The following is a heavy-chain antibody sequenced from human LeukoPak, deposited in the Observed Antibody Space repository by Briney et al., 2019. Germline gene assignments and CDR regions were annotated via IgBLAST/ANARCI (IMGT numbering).Heavy chain of an antibody. CDR3: TRKVINGWFDP. Sequence: GGSLKLSCAASGFTFSGSAMHWVRQASGKGLEWVGRIRSKANGYATAYAASVKGRFTISRDDSKNTAYLQMNSLKTEDTAVYYCTRKVINGWFDPWGQGTLVTVSS. CDR1: GFTFSGSA. J-gene: IGHJ5*02. CDR2: IRSKANGYAT. D-gene: IGHD3-22*01. V-gene: IGHV3-73*01.